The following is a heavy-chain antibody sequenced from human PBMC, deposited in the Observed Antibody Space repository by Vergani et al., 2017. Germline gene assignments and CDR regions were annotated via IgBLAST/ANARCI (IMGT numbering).Heavy chain of an antibody. CDR3: ARRESWGGFDP. Sequence: QLQLQESGPGLVKPSETLSLTCTVSGGSISSSSYYWGWIRQPPGKGLEWIGSIYYSGSTYYNPSLKSRVTISVDTSKNQFSLKLSSVTAADTAVYYCARRESWGGFDPWGQGTLVTVSS. V-gene: IGHV4-39*07. CDR2: IYYSGST. CDR1: GGSISSSSYY. J-gene: IGHJ5*02. D-gene: IGHD3-16*01.